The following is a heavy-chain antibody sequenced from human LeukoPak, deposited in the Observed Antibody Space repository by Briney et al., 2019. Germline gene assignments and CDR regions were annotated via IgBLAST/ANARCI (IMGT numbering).Heavy chain of an antibody. Sequence: PSETLSLTCTVSGGSISSGGYYWSWIRQHPGKGLEWIGYIYYSGSTYYNPSLKSRVTISVDTSKNQFSLKLSSVTAADTAVYYCAREGRAYYDFWSGYFRDPWFDLWGQRTPVTVSS. CDR3: AREGRAYYDFWSGYFRDPWFDL. J-gene: IGHJ5*02. V-gene: IGHV4-31*03. CDR1: GGSISSGGYY. D-gene: IGHD3-3*01. CDR2: IYYSGST.